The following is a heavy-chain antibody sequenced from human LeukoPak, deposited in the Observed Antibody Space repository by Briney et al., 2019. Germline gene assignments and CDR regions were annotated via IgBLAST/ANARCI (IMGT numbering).Heavy chain of an antibody. D-gene: IGHD6-13*01. Sequence: GASVKVSCKASGYTFTGYYMHWVRQAPGQGLEWMGWISAYNGNTNYAQKLQGRVTMTTDTSTSTAYMELRSLRSDDTAVYYCARAQAAAGTDYWGQGTLVTVSS. J-gene: IGHJ4*02. CDR1: GYTFTGYY. CDR2: ISAYNGNT. CDR3: ARAQAAAGTDY. V-gene: IGHV1-18*04.